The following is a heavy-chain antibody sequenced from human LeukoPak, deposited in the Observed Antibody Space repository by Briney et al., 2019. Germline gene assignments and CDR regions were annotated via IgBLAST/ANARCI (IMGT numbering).Heavy chain of an antibody. Sequence: PSETLSLTCTVSGGSISSGGYYWHWLRQHPEKGLEWIGSIYYSGSTYYNPSLKSRVNVSVDTSENQFSLKLSSVAAADTAVYYCARASSARNGFDYWGQGTLVTVSS. V-gene: IGHV4-31*03. CDR2: IYYSGST. CDR1: GGSISSGGYY. CDR3: ARASSARNGFDY. D-gene: IGHD1-14*01. J-gene: IGHJ4*02.